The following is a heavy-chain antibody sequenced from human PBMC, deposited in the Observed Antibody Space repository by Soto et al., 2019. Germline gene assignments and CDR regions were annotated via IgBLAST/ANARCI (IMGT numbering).Heavy chain of an antibody. D-gene: IGHD6-19*01. CDR2: IYSGGST. CDR3: ARDLRISSGWYYNWFDP. V-gene: IGHV3-66*01. CDR1: GFTVSSNY. J-gene: IGHJ5*02. Sequence: EVQLVESGGGLVQPGGSLRLSCAASGFTVSSNYMSWVRQAPGKGLEWVSVIYSGGSTYYADSVKGRFTISRDNSKNTLYLQMNSLRAEDTAVYYCARDLRISSGWYYNWFDPWGQGTLVTVSS.